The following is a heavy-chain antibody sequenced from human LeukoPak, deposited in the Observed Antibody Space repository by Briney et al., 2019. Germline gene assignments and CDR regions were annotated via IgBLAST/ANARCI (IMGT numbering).Heavy chain of an antibody. V-gene: IGHV1-2*02. Sequence: ASVKVSCKASGYTFTGYYIHWVRQAPGQGLEWMGWINPNSGGTNHAQKFQGRVTMTRDTSISTAYMELSRLRSDDTAVYYCAPSASHFFYFDYWGQGTLVTVSS. J-gene: IGHJ4*02. CDR2: INPNSGGT. CDR1: GYTFTGYY. D-gene: IGHD3-3*02. CDR3: APSASHFFYFDY.